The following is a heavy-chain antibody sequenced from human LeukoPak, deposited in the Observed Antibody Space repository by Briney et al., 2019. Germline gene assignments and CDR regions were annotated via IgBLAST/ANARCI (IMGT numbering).Heavy chain of an antibody. CDR3: ARRQGTGTACGMDV. V-gene: IGHV3-23*01. Sequence: PGGSLRLSCAAPGFIFSNYAMNWVRQAPGKGLDWVSGISADGGSTIYADSVKGRFTISRDNAKNTLYLEVNSLRAEDTAFYYCARRQGTGTACGMDVWGQGTTVTVSS. J-gene: IGHJ6*02. D-gene: IGHD4-11*01. CDR1: GFIFSNYA. CDR2: ISADGGST.